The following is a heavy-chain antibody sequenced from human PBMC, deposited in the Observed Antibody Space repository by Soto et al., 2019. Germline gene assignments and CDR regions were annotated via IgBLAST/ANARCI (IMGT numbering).Heavy chain of an antibody. J-gene: IGHJ4*02. Sequence: PGGSLRLSCAASGFTFSFYDMHWVRQAPGKGLESVALISYDGSNKYYADSVKGRFTISRDNSKNTLYLQMNSLRAEDTAIYYCAKDRRSSGWHLGCFDYWGQGTLVTVSS. V-gene: IGHV3-30*18. CDR2: ISYDGSNK. D-gene: IGHD6-19*01. CDR1: GFTFSFYD. CDR3: AKDRRSSGWHLGCFDY.